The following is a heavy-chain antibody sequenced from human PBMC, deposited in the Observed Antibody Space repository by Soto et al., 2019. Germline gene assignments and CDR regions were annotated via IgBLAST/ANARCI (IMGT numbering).Heavy chain of an antibody. CDR3: ARGSGYYYWDDY. CDR1: GYTFTSYA. CDR2: INAGNGNT. Sequence: GASVKVSCKASGYTFTSYAMHWVRQAPGQRLEWMGWINAGNGNTKYSQKFQGRVTITRDTSASTAYMELSSLRSEDTAVYYCARGSGYYYWDDYWGQGTLVTVPS. V-gene: IGHV1-3*01. D-gene: IGHD3-22*01. J-gene: IGHJ4*02.